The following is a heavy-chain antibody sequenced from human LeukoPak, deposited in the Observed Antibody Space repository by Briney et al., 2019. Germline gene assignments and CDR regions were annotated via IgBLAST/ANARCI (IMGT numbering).Heavy chain of an antibody. CDR3: ARSYFGYYFDY. V-gene: IGHV3-48*04. J-gene: IGHJ4*02. CDR1: GFTFSSYS. D-gene: IGHD3-10*01. CDR2: ISGSGSVI. Sequence: GGSLRLSCAASGFTFSSYSMNWIRQAPGEGLEWVSYISGSGSVIKYADSVKGRLIISRDNAKNSLYLQMNSLRAEDTAVYYCARSYFGYYFDYWGQGTLVTVSS.